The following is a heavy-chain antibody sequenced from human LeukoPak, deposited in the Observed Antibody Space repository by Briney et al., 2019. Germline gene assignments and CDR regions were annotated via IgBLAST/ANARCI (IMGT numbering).Heavy chain of an antibody. D-gene: IGHD6-25*01. CDR3: ARDSGSVRYFDY. CDR1: GFTFSNYA. CDR2: ISSSSSYI. Sequence: GGSLRLSCAASGFTFSNYAMSWVRQAPGKGLEWVSSISSSSSYIYYADSLKGRFTISRDNAKNSLYLQMNSLRAEDTAVYYCARDSGSVRYFDYWGQGTLVTVSS. V-gene: IGHV3-21*01. J-gene: IGHJ4*02.